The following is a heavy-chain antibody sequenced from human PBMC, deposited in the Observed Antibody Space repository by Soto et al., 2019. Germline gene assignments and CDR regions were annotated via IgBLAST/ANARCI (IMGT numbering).Heavy chain of an antibody. Sequence: PSETLSLTCPVSGGSISSGGYYWSWIRQPPGKGLEWIGNIYYSGSTYYNPSLKSRVTISIDTSKNQFSLKVSSVTAADTAVYYCASEAGTPLWGFDIWGQGTKVTVSS. CDR3: ASEAGTPLWGFDI. CDR2: IYYSGST. V-gene: IGHV4-31*03. CDR1: GGSISSGGYY. D-gene: IGHD3-10*01. J-gene: IGHJ3*02.